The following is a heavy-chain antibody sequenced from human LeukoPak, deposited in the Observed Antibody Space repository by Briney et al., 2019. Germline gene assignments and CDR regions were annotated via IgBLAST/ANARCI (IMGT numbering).Heavy chain of an antibody. CDR1: GGSFSDYY. D-gene: IGHD5-12*01. J-gene: IGHJ6*03. V-gene: IGHV4-59*10. CDR2: IYTSGST. Sequence: SETLSLTCAVYGGSFSDYYWSWFRQPAEKGLEWIGRIYTSGSTYYNPSLKSRVTISADTSKNQFSLNVSSVTAADTAVYYCARATSSYFYYMDVWGKGTTVTISS. CDR3: ARATSSYFYYMDV.